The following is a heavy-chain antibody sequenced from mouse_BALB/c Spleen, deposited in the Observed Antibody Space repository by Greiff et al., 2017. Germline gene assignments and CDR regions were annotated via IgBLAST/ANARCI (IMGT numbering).Heavy chain of an antibody. Sequence: EVQRVESGGGLVKPGGSLKLSCAASGFTFSSYALSWVRQTPEKRLECVASISSGGSTYYPDSVKVRFTISREKARNLLYLQMSSPRSEDTAMYYCARENDYDAMDYWGQGTSVTVSS. CDR1: GFTFSSYA. CDR3: ARENDYDAMDY. J-gene: IGHJ4*01. V-gene: IGHV5-6-5*01. CDR2: ISSGGST.